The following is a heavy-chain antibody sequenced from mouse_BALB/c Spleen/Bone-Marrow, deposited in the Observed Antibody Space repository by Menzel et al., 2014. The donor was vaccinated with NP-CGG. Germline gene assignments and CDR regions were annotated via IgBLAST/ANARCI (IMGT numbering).Heavy chain of an antibody. CDR3: TRLHYYGCSAY. V-gene: IGHV4-1*02. CDR1: GFDFSRFW. D-gene: IGHD1-2*01. J-gene: IGHJ3*01. Sequence: VQLQQSGGGLVQPGGSLKLSCAASGFDFSRFWMSWVRQAPGKGLEWIGEINPDSSTINYTPSLKDKFIISRVNAKNTLYLRKSKVRSEDTALYYCTRLHYYGCSAYWGQGTLVTVST. CDR2: INPDSSTI.